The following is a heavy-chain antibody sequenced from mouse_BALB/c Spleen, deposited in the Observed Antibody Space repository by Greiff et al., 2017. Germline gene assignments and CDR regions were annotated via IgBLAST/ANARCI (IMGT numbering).Heavy chain of an antibody. CDR3: ARPYYGSSYAWFAY. CDR2: IYPGDGDT. CDR1: GYAFSSYW. Sequence: VQLQQSGAELVRPGSSVKISCKASGYAFSSYWMNWVKQRPGQGLEWIGQIYPGDGDTNYNGKFKGKATLTADKSSSTAYMQLSSLTSEDSAVYFCARPYYGSSYAWFAYWGQGTLVTVSA. J-gene: IGHJ3*01. D-gene: IGHD1-1*01. V-gene: IGHV1-80*01.